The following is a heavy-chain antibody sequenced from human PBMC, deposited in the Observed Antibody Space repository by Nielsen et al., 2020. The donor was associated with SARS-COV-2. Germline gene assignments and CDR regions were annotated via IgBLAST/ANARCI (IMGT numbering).Heavy chain of an antibody. CDR3: AKVGYSGSYFFYYYYMDV. D-gene: IGHD1-26*01. CDR1: GFTFSSYA. Sequence: GESLKISCAASGFTFSSYAMSWVRQAPGKGLEWVSAISGSGGSTYYADSVMGRFTISRDNSKNTLSLQMNSLRAEDTAVYYCAKVGYSGSYFFYYYYMDVWGKGTTVTVSS. V-gene: IGHV3-23*01. CDR2: ISGSGGST. J-gene: IGHJ6*03.